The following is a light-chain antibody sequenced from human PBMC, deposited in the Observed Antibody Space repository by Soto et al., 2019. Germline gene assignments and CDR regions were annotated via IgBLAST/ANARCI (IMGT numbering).Light chain of an antibody. CDR2: EVI. J-gene: IGLJ1*01. CDR1: SSDVGAYDY. Sequence: ALTQPASVSGSPGQSITISCTGTSSDVGAYDYVSWYQQHPGKVPKFMIYEVINRPSGVSHRFSGSKSGNTASLTISGLQAEDEADYYCTSYTSSSTYVFGTGTKVTVL. CDR3: TSYTSSSTYV. V-gene: IGLV2-14*01.